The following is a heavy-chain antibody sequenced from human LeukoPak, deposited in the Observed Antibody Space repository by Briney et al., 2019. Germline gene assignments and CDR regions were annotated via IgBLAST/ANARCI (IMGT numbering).Heavy chain of an antibody. Sequence: PSETLSLTCTVSGGSISSYYWSWIRQPAGKGLEWIGRIYTSGSTNYNPSLKSRVTISVDTSKNQFSLKLGSVTAADTAVYYCARSGYCSSTSCYGGAFDIWGQGTMVTVSS. D-gene: IGHD2-2*01. J-gene: IGHJ3*02. V-gene: IGHV4-4*07. CDR2: IYTSGST. CDR1: GGSISSYY. CDR3: ARSGYCSSTSCYGGAFDI.